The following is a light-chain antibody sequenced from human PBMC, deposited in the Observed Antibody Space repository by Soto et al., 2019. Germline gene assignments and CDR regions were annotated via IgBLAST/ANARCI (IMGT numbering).Light chain of an antibody. CDR3: SSYAGSNDRWV. J-gene: IGLJ3*02. CDR2: EVS. V-gene: IGLV2-8*01. Sequence: QSVLTQPPSASGSPGQSVTISCTGTSSDLGAYNYVSWYQQHPGKAPKLMIHEVSKRPSGVPDRFSGSKSGNTASLTVSGLQAEDEADYYCSSYAGSNDRWVFGGGTKLTVL. CDR1: SSDLGAYNY.